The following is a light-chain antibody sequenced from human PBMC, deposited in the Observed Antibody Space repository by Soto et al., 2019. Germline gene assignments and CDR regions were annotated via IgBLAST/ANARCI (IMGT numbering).Light chain of an antibody. CDR2: GAS. J-gene: IGKJ4*01. CDR1: QSVSSSSY. Sequence: EIVLTQSPGTLSLSPGERATLSCRASQSVSSSSYLAWYQQKPGQAPRLLIYGASSRATGIADRFSGSGSGTDFTLTISRLEPEDFAVYYCEQYGSSLTFGGGNKVEIK. CDR3: EQYGSSLT. V-gene: IGKV3-20*01.